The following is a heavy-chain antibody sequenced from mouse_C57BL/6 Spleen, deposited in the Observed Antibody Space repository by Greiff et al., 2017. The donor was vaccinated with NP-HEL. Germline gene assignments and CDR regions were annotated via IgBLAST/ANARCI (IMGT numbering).Heavy chain of an antibody. CDR2: ISDGGSYT. CDR3: ARVYLDYYAMDY. Sequence: EVKLMESGGGLVKPGGSLKLSCAASGFTFSSYAMSWVRQTPEKRLEWVATISDGGSYTYYPDNVKGRFTISRDNAKNNLYLQMSHLKSEDTAMYYCARVYLDYYAMDYWGQGTSVTVSS. D-gene: IGHD5-5*01. V-gene: IGHV5-4*03. CDR1: GFTFSSYA. J-gene: IGHJ4*01.